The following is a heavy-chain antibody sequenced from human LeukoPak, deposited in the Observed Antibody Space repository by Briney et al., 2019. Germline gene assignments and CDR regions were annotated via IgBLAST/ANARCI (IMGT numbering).Heavy chain of an antibody. Sequence: SETLSLTCTVSGGSISSYYWGWIRQPPGKGLEWIGSIYYSGSTYYNLSLKSRVTISVDTSKNQFSLKLSSVTAADTAVYYCARVLAYCGGDCYLFDYWGQGTLVTVSS. CDR2: IYYSGST. J-gene: IGHJ4*02. CDR1: GGSISSYY. CDR3: ARVLAYCGGDCYLFDY. D-gene: IGHD2-21*02. V-gene: IGHV4-39*07.